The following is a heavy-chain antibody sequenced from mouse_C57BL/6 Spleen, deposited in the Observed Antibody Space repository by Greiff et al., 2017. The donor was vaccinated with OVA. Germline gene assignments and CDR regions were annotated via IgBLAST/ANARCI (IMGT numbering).Heavy chain of an antibody. CDR2: IRLKSDNYAT. CDR3: TGDYGSSYWYFDV. Sequence: EVKVEESGGGLVQPGGSMKLSCVASGFTFSNYWMNWVRQSPEKGLEWVAQIRLKSDNYATHYAESVKGRFTISRDDSKSSVYLQKNNLSAEDTGMYYCTGDYGSSYWYFDVWGTGTTVTVSS. CDR1: GFTFSNYW. J-gene: IGHJ1*03. D-gene: IGHD1-1*01. V-gene: IGHV6-3*01.